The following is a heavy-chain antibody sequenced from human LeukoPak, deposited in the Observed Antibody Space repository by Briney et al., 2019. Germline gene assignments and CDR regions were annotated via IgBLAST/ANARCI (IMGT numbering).Heavy chain of an antibody. CDR2: IIPILGIA. D-gene: IGHD6-13*01. Sequence: GALVKVSCKASGGTFSSYAISWVRQAPGQGLEWMGRIIPILGIANYAQKFQGRVTITADKSTSTAYMELSSLRSEDTAVYYCARVDSSSSLDIWGQGTMVTVSS. CDR3: ARVDSSSSLDI. J-gene: IGHJ3*02. CDR1: GGTFSSYA. V-gene: IGHV1-69*04.